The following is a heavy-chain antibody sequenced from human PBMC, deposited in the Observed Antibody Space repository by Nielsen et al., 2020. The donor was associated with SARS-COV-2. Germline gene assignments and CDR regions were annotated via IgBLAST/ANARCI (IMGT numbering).Heavy chain of an antibody. V-gene: IGHV1-2*06. CDR1: GYTFTGYY. CDR2: INPNSGGT. D-gene: IGHD3-10*01. CDR3: ATKYGSGSYPAFHFDY. J-gene: IGHJ4*02. Sequence: ASVKVSCKASGYTFTGYYMHWVRQAPGQGLEWMGRINPNSGGTNYAQKFQGRVTMTRDTSISTAYMELSRLRSDDTAVYYCATKYGSGSYPAFHFDYWGQGTLVTVSS.